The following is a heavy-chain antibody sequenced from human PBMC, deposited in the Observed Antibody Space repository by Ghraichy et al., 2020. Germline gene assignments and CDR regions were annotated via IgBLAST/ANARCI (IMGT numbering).Heavy chain of an antibody. CDR1: NGSISSAPYS. V-gene: IGHV4-30-2*01. J-gene: IGHJ3*02. D-gene: IGHD3-16*01. CDR2: IRHSGYT. CDR3: ARRPLRSHYVRVDVFDS. Sequence: SETLSLTCTVSNGSISSAPYSWNWFRQPPGEGLQWIGNIRHSGYTSYNPSLQGRVLVSIDISKNQFSLKLTSVTAADTAVYYCARRPLRSHYVRVDVFDSWGRGTRVTVSS.